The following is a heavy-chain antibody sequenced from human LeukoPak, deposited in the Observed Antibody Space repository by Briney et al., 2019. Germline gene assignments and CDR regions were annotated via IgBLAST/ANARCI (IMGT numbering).Heavy chain of an antibody. V-gene: IGHV1-18*01. D-gene: IGHD2-2*01. CDR3: ARVRKYQLLSGDY. CDR2: ISAYNGNT. J-gene: IGHJ4*02. CDR1: GGTFSSYA. Sequence: GASVKVSCKASGGTFSSYAISWVRQAPGQGLEWMGWISAYNGNTNYAQKLQGRVTMTTDTSTSTAYMELRSLRSDDTAVYYCARVRKYQLLSGDYWGQGTLVTVSS.